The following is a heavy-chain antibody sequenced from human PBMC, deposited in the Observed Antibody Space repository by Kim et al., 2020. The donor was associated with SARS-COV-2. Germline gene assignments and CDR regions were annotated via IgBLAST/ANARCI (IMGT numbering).Heavy chain of an antibody. V-gene: IGHV3-23*01. CDR2: T. Sequence: TYSADPVKGRFTISRDNSNIPLYLQMSSLRAEDTAIYNCAKIFTSAGTGYWGQGTLVTVSS. D-gene: IGHD6-13*01. CDR3: AKIFTSAGTGY. J-gene: IGHJ4*02.